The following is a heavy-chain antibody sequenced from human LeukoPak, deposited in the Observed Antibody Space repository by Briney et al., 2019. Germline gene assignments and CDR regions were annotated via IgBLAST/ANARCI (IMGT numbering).Heavy chain of an antibody. Sequence: GGSLRLSCAASGFTFSSYAMSWVRQAPGKRLEWVSLIYSGGSTYYADSVKGRFTISRDNSKNTLYLQMNSLRAEDTAVYYCARDPTTTGYWGQGTLVTVSS. V-gene: IGHV3-66*01. CDR3: ARDPTTTGY. D-gene: IGHD1-1*01. J-gene: IGHJ4*02. CDR2: IYSGGST. CDR1: GFTFSSYA.